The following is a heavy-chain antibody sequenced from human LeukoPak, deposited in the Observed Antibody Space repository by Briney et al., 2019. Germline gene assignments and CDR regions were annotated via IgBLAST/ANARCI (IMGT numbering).Heavy chain of an antibody. J-gene: IGHJ6*03. CDR3: ARSGRGVDSFYFYMDV. Sequence: GGSLRLSCAASGFTFSSYSMNWVRQAPGKGLEWVSYISSSSSTKYYADSVKGRFTISRDNAKNSLYLQMNSLRAEDTAVYYCARSGRGVDSFYFYMDVWGKGTTVTVSS. CDR1: GFTFSSYS. CDR2: ISSSSSTK. D-gene: IGHD3-10*01. V-gene: IGHV3-48*04.